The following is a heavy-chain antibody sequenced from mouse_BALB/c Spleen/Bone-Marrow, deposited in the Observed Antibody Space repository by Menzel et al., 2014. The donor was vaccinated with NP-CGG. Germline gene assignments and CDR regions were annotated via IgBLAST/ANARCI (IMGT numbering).Heavy chain of an antibody. CDR3: ARDRYDGAMDY. V-gene: IGHV2-6-7*01. D-gene: IGHD2-14*01. Sequence: VKLVESGPGLVPPSQSLSIPCTVSGFSLTGYGLNWVRQPPGKGLEWLGMIWGDGSTDYNSALKSRLSISKDNSKSQGFLKMNRLQTDDTARYYCARDRYDGAMDYWGQGTSVTVSS. CDR1: GFSLTGYG. CDR2: IWGDGST. J-gene: IGHJ4*01.